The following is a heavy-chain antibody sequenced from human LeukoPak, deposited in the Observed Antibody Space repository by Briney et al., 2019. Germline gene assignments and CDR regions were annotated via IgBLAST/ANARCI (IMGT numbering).Heavy chain of an antibody. CDR1: GFTFSSYA. J-gene: IGHJ4*02. V-gene: IGHV3-30-3*01. D-gene: IGHD3-16*02. Sequence: GGSLRLSCAASGFTFSSYAMHWVRQAPGKGLEWVAVISYDGSNKYYADSVKGRFTISRDNSKNTLYLQMSSLRAEDTAVYYCARGVRASLDYWGQGTLVTVSS. CDR2: ISYDGSNK. CDR3: ARGVRASLDY.